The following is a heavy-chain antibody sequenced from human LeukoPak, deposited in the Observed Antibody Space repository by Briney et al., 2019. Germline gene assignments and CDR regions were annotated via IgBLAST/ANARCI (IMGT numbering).Heavy chain of an antibody. J-gene: IGHJ4*02. V-gene: IGHV4-34*01. Sequence: SETLSLXCAVYGGSFSGYYWSWSRQPPGKALEWIGEINHSGSTNYNPSLKSRVTISVDTSKNQFSLKLSSVTAADTAVYYFARNGRIAAARFYYWGQGTLVTVSS. D-gene: IGHD6-13*01. CDR1: GGSFSGYY. CDR2: INHSGST. CDR3: ARNGRIAAARFYY.